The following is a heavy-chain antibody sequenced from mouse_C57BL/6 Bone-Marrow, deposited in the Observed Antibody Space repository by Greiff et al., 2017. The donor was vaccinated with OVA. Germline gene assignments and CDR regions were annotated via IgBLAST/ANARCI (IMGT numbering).Heavy chain of an antibody. J-gene: IGHJ3*01. CDR3: ARGGYDEVPFAY. Sequence: EVKLQESGPGLVKPSQSLSLTCSVTGYSITSGYYWNWIRQFPGNKLEWMGYISYDGSNNYNPSLKNRISITRDTSKNQFFLKLNSVTTEDTATYYCARGGYDEVPFAYWGQGTLVTVSA. V-gene: IGHV3-6*01. D-gene: IGHD2-2*01. CDR1: GYSITSGYY. CDR2: ISYDGSN.